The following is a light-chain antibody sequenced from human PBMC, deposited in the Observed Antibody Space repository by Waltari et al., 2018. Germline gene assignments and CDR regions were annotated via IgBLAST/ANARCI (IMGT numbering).Light chain of an antibody. V-gene: IGLV1-44*01. CDR2: SNN. Sequence: QSVLTQPPSASGTPGQRVTLSCSGGSSNIGSNTVHWYQQLPGTAPKLLIYSNNQRPSGVPDRFSGSRSGTSASLAISGLQSEDEADYSCAAWDDSLTGVVFGGGTRLTVL. J-gene: IGLJ2*01. CDR3: AAWDDSLTGVV. CDR1: SSNIGSNT.